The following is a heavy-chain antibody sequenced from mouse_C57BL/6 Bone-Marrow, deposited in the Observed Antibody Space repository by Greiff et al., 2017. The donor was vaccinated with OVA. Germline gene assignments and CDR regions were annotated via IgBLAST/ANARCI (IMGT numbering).Heavy chain of an antibody. CDR1: GYTFTDYE. Sequence: VKLMESGAELVRPGASVTLSCTASGYTFTDYEMHWVKQTPVHGLEWIGAIDPETGGTASHQKFKGKAILTADKSSSTAYMELRSLTSEDSAVYYCTRGYSNYYAMDYWGQGTSVTVSS. CDR2: IDPETGGT. CDR3: TRGYSNYYAMDY. D-gene: IGHD2-5*01. V-gene: IGHV1-15*01. J-gene: IGHJ4*01.